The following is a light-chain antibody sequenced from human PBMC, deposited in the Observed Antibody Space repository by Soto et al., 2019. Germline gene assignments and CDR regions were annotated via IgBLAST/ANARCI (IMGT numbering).Light chain of an antibody. CDR1: QSVSSSY. V-gene: IGKV3D-20*02. J-gene: IGKJ5*01. CDR3: QQYNNWPPIT. CDR2: DAS. Sequence: ETVLTQSPDTLSLSPGDRATLSCRASQSVSSSYLAWYQQKPGQAPRLLIYDASRRATGIPDRFSGSGSGTEFTLTISSLQSEDFAVYYCQQYNNWPPITFGQGTRLEIK.